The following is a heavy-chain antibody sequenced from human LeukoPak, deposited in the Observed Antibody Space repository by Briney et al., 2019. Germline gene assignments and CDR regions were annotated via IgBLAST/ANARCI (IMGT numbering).Heavy chain of an antibody. D-gene: IGHD6-6*01. CDR3: ATHSSSRDDY. J-gene: IGHJ4*02. CDR2: ISSSSSTI. Sequence: QPGGSLRLSCAASGFTFSSYSMNWVRQAPGKGLEWVSYISSSSSTIYYADSVKGRFTISRDNAKNSPYLQMNSLRAEDTAVYYCATHSSSRDDYWGQGTLVTVSS. V-gene: IGHV3-48*04. CDR1: GFTFSSYS.